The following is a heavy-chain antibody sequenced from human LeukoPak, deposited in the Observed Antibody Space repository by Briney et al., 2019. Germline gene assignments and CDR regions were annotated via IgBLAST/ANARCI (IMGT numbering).Heavy chain of an antibody. CDR1: GGSLTGYS. J-gene: IGHJ6*03. CDR2: VNQVEKT. D-gene: IGHD4-23*01. Sequence: SETLSLTCAVHGGSLTGYSWAWVRQSPGEGLEWIGEVNQVEKTIYSPSLESRVSISLEASRNQFFLQLTSVAAADTAMYYCARGRATPSRLFFDYYFMDVWGPGTPVTVSS. CDR3: ARGRATPSRLFFDYYFMDV. V-gene: IGHV4-34*01.